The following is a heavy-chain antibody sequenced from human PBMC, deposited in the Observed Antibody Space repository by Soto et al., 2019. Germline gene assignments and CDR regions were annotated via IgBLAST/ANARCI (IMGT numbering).Heavy chain of an antibody. CDR1: GGSISSSSYY. V-gene: IGHV4-39*07. Sequence: ETLSLTCTVSGGSISSSSYYWGWIRQPPGKGLEWIGTIYYSGSTNYNPSLRSRVTISVDTSKNQFSLKLSSVTAADTAVYYCARWVGHFDFWGPGTLVTVSS. J-gene: IGHJ4*02. CDR2: IYYSGST. D-gene: IGHD1-26*01. CDR3: ARWVGHFDF.